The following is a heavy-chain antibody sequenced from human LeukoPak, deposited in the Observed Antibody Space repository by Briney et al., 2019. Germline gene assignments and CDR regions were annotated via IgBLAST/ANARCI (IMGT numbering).Heavy chain of an antibody. Sequence: GGSLRLSCAASGFTFSDYSMNWVRQAPGKGLEWVSYISSSTTIFYADSVKGRFTISRDNAKNSLFLQMNGLRDEDTAVYYCAKQGTAMVRAYFDYWGQGTLVTVSS. CDR1: GFTFSDYS. CDR3: AKQGTAMVRAYFDY. J-gene: IGHJ4*02. CDR2: ISSSTTI. V-gene: IGHV3-48*02. D-gene: IGHD5-18*01.